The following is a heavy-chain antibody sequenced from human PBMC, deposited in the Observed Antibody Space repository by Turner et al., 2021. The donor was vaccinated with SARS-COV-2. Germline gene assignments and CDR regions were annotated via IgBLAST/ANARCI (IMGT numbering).Heavy chain of an antibody. CDR2: IKQDGSEK. CDR3: ARDMGATTGPFDY. CDR1: GFTFSSYW. Sequence: DVQLVESGGGLVQPGGSLSLSCAASGFTFSSYWMSWVRQAPGKGLEWVANIKQDGSEKYYVDSVKGRFTISRDNAKNSLYLQMNSLRAEDTAVYYCARDMGATTGPFDYWGQGTLVTVSS. J-gene: IGHJ4*02. V-gene: IGHV3-7*01. D-gene: IGHD1-26*01.